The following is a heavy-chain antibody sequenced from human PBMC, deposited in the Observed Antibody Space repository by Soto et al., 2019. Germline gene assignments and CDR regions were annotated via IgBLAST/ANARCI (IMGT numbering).Heavy chain of an antibody. Sequence: ASVKVSCKASGYTFTSYAMHWVRQAPGQRLEWMGWINAGNGNTKYSQKFQGRVTITRDTSASTAYMELSSLRSEDTAVYYCAAVWSGYYSFDYWGQGTLVTVSS. CDR1: GYTFTSYA. CDR3: AAVWSGYYSFDY. D-gene: IGHD3-3*01. CDR2: INAGNGNT. J-gene: IGHJ4*02. V-gene: IGHV1-3*01.